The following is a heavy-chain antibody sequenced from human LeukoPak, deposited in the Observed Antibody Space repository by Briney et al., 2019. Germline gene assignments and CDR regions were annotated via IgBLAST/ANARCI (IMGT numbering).Heavy chain of an antibody. CDR2: ISVYNGRT. CDR1: GHTFTSYY. J-gene: IGHJ4*02. V-gene: IGHV1-18*04. CDR3: ARHMTTVVTSLDF. Sequence: ASVKVSCKASGHTFTSYYMHWVRQAPGQGLQWMGWISVYNGRTNYAPLQGRVTMTTDTSTGTAYMELRSLRPDDTAMYYCARHMTTVVTSLDFWGQGTLVTVSS. D-gene: IGHD4-23*01.